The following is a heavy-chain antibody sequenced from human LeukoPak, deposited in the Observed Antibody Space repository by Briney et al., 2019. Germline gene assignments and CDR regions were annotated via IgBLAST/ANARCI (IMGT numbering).Heavy chain of an antibody. V-gene: IGHV3-30*18. D-gene: IGHD6-13*01. Sequence: TGRSLRLSCAASGFTFRSYDMQWVSQAPGKGLEWMAVISYDGSNKYYADSVKGRFTISRDNSKNTLYLQMNSLRAEDTAVYYCAKDHYSSGWSNDAFDIWGQGTMVTVSS. J-gene: IGHJ3*02. CDR2: ISYDGSNK. CDR3: AKDHYSSGWSNDAFDI. CDR1: GFTFRSYD.